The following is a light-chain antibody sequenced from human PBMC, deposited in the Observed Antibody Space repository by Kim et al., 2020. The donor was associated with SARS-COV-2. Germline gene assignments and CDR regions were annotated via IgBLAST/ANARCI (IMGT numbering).Light chain of an antibody. CDR1: QSVGSNS. V-gene: IGKV3-20*01. J-gene: IGKJ1*01. Sequence: SPGEGAQPSCRTSQSVGSNSLAWYQQKPGQAPRLLIYDASSRASGIPDRFSRSGSGTDFTLTISSLEPEDFAVYYCQQYDGSPRTFGQGTKVDIK. CDR2: DAS. CDR3: QQYDGSPRT.